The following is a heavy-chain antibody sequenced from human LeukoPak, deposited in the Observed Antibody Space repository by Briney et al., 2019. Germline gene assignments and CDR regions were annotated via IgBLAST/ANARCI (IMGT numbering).Heavy chain of an antibody. Sequence: SETLSLTCTVSGGSISSYYWSWIRQPPGKGLEWIGYIYYSGSTNYNPALQSRLTISIDTSKNQFSLKLSVTAADTAVYYCARDSGTTGEVKFDPWGQGILVTVSS. D-gene: IGHD3-10*01. J-gene: IGHJ5*02. CDR1: GGSISSYY. CDR2: IYYSGST. CDR3: ARDSGTTGEVKFDP. V-gene: IGHV4-59*12.